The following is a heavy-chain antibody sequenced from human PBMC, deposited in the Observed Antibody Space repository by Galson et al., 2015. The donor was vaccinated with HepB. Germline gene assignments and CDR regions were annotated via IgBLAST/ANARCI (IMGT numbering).Heavy chain of an antibody. CDR2: ISYDGSSK. CDR3: ARDPPHLYYYYYNMDV. CDR1: GFTVSSNY. J-gene: IGHJ6*02. D-gene: IGHD2-2*02. V-gene: IGHV3-30*19. Sequence: SLRLSCAASGFTVSSNYMSWVRQAPGKGLGWVAVISYDGSSKYYADSVKGRFTISRDNSKNTLYLQMNSLRAEDTAVYYSARDPPHLYYYYYNMDVWGQGTTVTVSS.